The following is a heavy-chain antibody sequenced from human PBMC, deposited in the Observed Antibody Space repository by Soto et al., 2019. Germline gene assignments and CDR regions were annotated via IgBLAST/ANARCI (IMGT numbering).Heavy chain of an antibody. CDR1: GFSFSTCS. CDR2: IDSRSSYT. Sequence: EVQLVESGGGLVKPGGSLRLSCAASGFSFSTCSMNWVRQAPGKGLEWVSSIDSRSSYTHYADSVKGRFTISRDNAKNSLYLQTNSLRAEDTAVYYCATISRTTRWDDYWGQGTLVTVSS. CDR3: ATISRTTRWDDY. D-gene: IGHD1-20*01. V-gene: IGHV3-21*01. J-gene: IGHJ4*02.